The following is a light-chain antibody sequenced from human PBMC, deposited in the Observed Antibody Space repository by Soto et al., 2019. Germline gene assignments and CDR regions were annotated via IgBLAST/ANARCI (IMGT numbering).Light chain of an antibody. V-gene: IGKV1-27*01. J-gene: IGKJ4*01. Sequence: DIQMTQSPSSLSASVGDRVTITFRASQDITNHLAWFQQRKGKVPDILIYAASTLQSGVPSRFSGGGSGTDFTLTISKLQPDDVESYYCQQYHIDPDVFGGGTKVDIK. CDR2: AAS. CDR3: QQYHIDPDV. CDR1: QDITNH.